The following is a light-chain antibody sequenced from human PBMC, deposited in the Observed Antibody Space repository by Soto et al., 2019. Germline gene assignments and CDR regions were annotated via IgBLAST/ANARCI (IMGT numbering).Light chain of an antibody. CDR2: GNT. Sequence: QSVLTQPPSVSGAPGQRVTISCTGCSSNIGAGREVHWYQHLPGKAPKLLIYGNTNRPSGVPDRSSGSKSGTSASLAITGLQAEDEADYYCQSYDSSLSASYVFGGGTKVTVL. CDR3: QSYDSSLSASYV. J-gene: IGLJ1*01. CDR1: SSNIGAGRE. V-gene: IGLV1-40*01.